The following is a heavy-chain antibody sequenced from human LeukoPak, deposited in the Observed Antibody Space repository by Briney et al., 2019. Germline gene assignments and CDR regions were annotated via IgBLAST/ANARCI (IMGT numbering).Heavy chain of an antibody. V-gene: IGHV3-64*01. Sequence: GGSLRLSCAASGFSFSSFAMHWARQAPGKGLHYVSAISSNGGSTFYANSVEGRFTISRDNSKNTLYLQMGSLRAEDTAVYYCARDLGWLQSDYWGQGTLVTVSS. CDR1: GFSFSSFA. D-gene: IGHD5-24*01. J-gene: IGHJ4*02. CDR3: ARDLGWLQSDY. CDR2: ISSNGGST.